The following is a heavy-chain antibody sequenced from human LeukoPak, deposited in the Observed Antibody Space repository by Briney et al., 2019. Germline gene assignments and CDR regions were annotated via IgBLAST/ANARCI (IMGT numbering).Heavy chain of an antibody. CDR2: ISYDGSNK. CDR1: GFTFSSYG. D-gene: IGHD1-26*01. V-gene: IGHV3-30*18. CDR3: AKDFGGAPFGS. J-gene: IGHJ5*02. Sequence: PGGSLRLSCAASGFTFSSYGMHWVRQAPGKGLEWVAVISYDGSNKYYADSVKGRFTISRDNSKNTLYLQMNSLRAEDTAVYYCAKDFGGAPFGSWGQGTLVTVSS.